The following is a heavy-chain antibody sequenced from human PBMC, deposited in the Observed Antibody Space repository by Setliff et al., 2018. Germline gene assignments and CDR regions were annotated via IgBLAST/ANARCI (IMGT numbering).Heavy chain of an antibody. J-gene: IGHJ4*02. CDR1: GASINSYDYY. CDR2: VYDSGTT. CDR3: ASCRYQVPYDY. V-gene: IGHV4-39*01. Sequence: TSETLSLTCTVSGASINSYDYYWAWIRQPPGEGLEWIGTVYDSGTTYYNPSLKSRVTIFVDTSKNQFSLNLNSVTAADTGVYYCASCRYQVPYDYWGQGILVTVSS. D-gene: IGHD2-2*01.